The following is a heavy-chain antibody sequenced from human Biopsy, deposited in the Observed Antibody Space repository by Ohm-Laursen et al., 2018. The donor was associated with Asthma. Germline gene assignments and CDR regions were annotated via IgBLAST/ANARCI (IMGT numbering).Heavy chain of an antibody. CDR2: IYSGGTS. Sequence: SLRLSCAASGFAVSRDHMFWVRQAPGKGLEWVSVIYSGGTSHTADSVGGRFTISRDYSKNTLYFQMHSLRAEDTAVYYCARGDSSNWSHYYFDYWGQGTLVTVSS. V-gene: IGHV3-53*01. J-gene: IGHJ4*02. CDR3: ARGDSSNWSHYYFDY. CDR1: GFAVSRDH. D-gene: IGHD3-22*01.